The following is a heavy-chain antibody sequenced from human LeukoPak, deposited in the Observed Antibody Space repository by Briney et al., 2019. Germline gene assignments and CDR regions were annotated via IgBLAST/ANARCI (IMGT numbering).Heavy chain of an antibody. CDR2: ISVSGRST. CDR3: ARALHDSSGYYFDY. J-gene: IGHJ4*02. V-gene: IGHV3-21*01. CDR1: GFTFSTYA. Sequence: PGGTLRLSCAASGFTFSTYAMNWVRQAPGKGLEWVSVISVSGRSTYYADSVKGRFTISRDSAKDSLFLQMNSLRAEDTAVYYCARALHDSSGYYFDYWGQGTLVTVSS. D-gene: IGHD3-22*01.